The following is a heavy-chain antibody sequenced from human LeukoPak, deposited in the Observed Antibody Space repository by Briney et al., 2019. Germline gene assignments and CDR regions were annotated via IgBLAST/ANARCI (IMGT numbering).Heavy chain of an antibody. V-gene: IGHV3-23*01. CDR1: GFTFNSYA. CDR2: ISGSGGST. CDR3: AKAEYYDILTGYSHYSGFDY. Sequence: GGYLTLYCSASGFTFNSYAMSWLRHAPGQGLEWVSVISGSGGSTYYAYSVKGPFTISRYNSKTTLYLQMNSLRAEDTAVYYCAKAEYYDILTGYSHYSGFDYWGQGTLVTVSS. J-gene: IGHJ4*02. D-gene: IGHD3-9*01.